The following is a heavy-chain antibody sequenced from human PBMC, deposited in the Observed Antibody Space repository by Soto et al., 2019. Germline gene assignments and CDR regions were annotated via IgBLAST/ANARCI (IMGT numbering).Heavy chain of an antibody. CDR3: ARGVGHYQYGRDV. Sequence: QVQLQESGPGLVKPSETLSLTCTVSGGSISRYYWSWIRQPPGKGLEWIGYIYYSGSTNYNPSLKRRGTISLDTSENQFSRKLSSVTAADTAVYHCARGVGHYQYGRDVWGQGTTVTVSS. V-gene: IGHV4-59*01. D-gene: IGHD3-16*01. J-gene: IGHJ6*02. CDR2: IYYSGST. CDR1: GGSISRYY.